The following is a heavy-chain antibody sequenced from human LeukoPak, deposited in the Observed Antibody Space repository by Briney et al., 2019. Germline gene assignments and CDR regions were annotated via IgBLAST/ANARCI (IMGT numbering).Heavy chain of an antibody. V-gene: IGHV3-48*04. D-gene: IGHD3-22*01. CDR2: ISSGSSTI. CDR1: GFTFSTYS. J-gene: IGHJ4*02. Sequence: GGSLRLSCAASGFTFSTYSMNWVRQAPGKGLEWVSYISSGSSTIYYADSVKGRFTISRDNAKNSLYLQMNSLRAEDTAVYYCARAAATLYYYDSSGYTDYWGQGTLVTVSS. CDR3: ARAAATLYYYDSSGYTDY.